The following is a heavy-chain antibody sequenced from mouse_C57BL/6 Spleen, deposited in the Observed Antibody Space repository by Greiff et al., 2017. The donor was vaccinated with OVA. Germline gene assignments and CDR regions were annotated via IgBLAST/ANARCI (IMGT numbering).Heavy chain of an antibody. V-gene: IGHV1-59*01. CDR3: ARKGDGDAMDY. CDR1: GYTFTSYW. Sequence: QVQLQQPGAELVRPGTSVKLSCKASGYTFTSYWMHWVKQRPGQGLEWIGVIDPSDSYTNYNQKFKGKATLTVDTSSSTAYMQLSSLTSEDSAVYYCARKGDGDAMDYWGQGTSGTVSS. CDR2: IDPSDSYT. D-gene: IGHD3-3*01. J-gene: IGHJ4*01.